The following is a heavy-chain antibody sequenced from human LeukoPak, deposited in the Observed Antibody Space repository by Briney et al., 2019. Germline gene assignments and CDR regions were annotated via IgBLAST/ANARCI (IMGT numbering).Heavy chain of an antibody. J-gene: IGHJ4*02. Sequence: GESLKISCKGSGYRFTDHWNSWVRQMPGKGLEWMGRIDPSDSYTNYSPSFQGHVTISADKSINTAYLQWSSLKASDTAMYYCARLGYSSGRDYWGQGTLVTVSS. D-gene: IGHD5-18*01. CDR2: IDPSDSYT. CDR1: GYRFTDHW. CDR3: ARLGYSSGRDY. V-gene: IGHV5-10-1*01.